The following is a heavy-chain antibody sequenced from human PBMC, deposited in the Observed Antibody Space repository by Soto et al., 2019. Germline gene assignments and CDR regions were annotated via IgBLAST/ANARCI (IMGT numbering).Heavy chain of an antibody. CDR1: GYTFTSYG. J-gene: IGHJ6*02. CDR3: ARDGITLAGEFYYYGMDV. Sequence: ASVKVSCKASGYTFTSYGISWVRQAPGQGPEWMGWISAYNGNTNYAQKLQGRVTMTTDTSTSTAYMELRSLRSDDTAVYYCARDGITLAGEFYYYGMDVWGQGTTVTVSS. D-gene: IGHD1-20*01. V-gene: IGHV1-18*01. CDR2: ISAYNGNT.